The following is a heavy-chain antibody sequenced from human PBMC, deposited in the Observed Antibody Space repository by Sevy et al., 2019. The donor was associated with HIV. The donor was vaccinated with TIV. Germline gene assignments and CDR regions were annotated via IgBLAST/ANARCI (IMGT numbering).Heavy chain of an antibody. CDR1: GFTFSSYW. CDR2: INGDGGSA. V-gene: IGHV3-74*01. Sequence: GGSLRLSCAASGFTFSSYWMHWVRQAPGKGLLWVSLINGDGGSANYADSVKGRFIISRDNAENTLYLQMNSLRAEDTAMYYCARAYAHYGDSIGFYYGMDVWGQGITVTVSS. J-gene: IGHJ6*02. CDR3: ARAYAHYGDSIGFYYGMDV. D-gene: IGHD4-17*01.